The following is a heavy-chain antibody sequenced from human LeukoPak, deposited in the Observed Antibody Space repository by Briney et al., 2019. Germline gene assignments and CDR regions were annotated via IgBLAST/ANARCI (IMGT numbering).Heavy chain of an antibody. Sequence: GESLKISCKGSGYSFTSYWIGWVRQMPGKGLEWMGIIYPGDSDTRYSPSFQGQVTISADKSISTAYPQWSSLKASDTAMYYCARGGVGYSYGTCFDYWGQGTLVTVSS. CDR2: IYPGDSDT. CDR3: ARGGVGYSYGTCFDY. V-gene: IGHV5-51*01. J-gene: IGHJ4*02. D-gene: IGHD5-18*01. CDR1: GYSFTSYW.